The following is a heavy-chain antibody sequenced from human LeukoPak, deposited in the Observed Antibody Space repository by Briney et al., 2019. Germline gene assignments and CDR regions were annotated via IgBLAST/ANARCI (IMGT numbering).Heavy chain of an antibody. D-gene: IGHD4-23*01. J-gene: IGHJ6*02. V-gene: IGHV3-15*01. CDR1: GFTFRYAW. CDR3: TTLRLDYGGDSDYYYGMDV. Sequence: GGSLRLSCAASGFTFRYAWMTWVRQAPGKGLEWVGRIKRKNDGGTTDYSAPVRGRFTISRDDSEDTLYLQMNSLKTEDTAVYYCTTLRLDYGGDSDYYYGMDVWGQGTTITVSS. CDR2: IKRKNDGGTT.